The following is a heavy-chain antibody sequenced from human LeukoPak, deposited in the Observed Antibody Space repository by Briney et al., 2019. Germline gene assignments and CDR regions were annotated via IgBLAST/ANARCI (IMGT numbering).Heavy chain of an antibody. J-gene: IGHJ4*02. CDR1: GGPLSSIRYY. CDR2: IYYSGIT. Sequence: ADTLSLICTLSGGPLSSIRYYWGSIRQPPAKGLGWIGSIYYSGITYYHPSLKSRVTISVETSKNQCSLKRSSVTAADTAVYYCARFPLGRGNIWVYFDYWGQGTLVTVSS. V-gene: IGHV4-39*01. CDR3: ARFPLGRGNIWVYFDY. D-gene: IGHD3-16*01.